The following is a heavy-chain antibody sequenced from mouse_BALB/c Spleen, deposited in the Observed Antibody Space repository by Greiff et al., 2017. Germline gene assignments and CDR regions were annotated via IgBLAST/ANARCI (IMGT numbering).Heavy chain of an antibody. J-gene: IGHJ2*01. Sequence: VLLVESGPGVVRPGGSVKLSCQGSGFTFTDYAMHWVKQSHAKSLEWVGVISTYNGNTYYNQKFKGKATMTVVKSSSTAYMELARLTSEDTAIYYCARSPNLDCWGKDTALTVSS. CDR3: ARSPNLDC. V-gene: IGHV1S137*01. CDR2: ISTYNGNT. CDR1: GFTFTDYA.